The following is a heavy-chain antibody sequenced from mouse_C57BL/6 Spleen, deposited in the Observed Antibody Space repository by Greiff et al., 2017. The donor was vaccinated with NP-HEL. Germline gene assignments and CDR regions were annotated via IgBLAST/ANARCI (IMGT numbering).Heavy chain of an antibody. CDR1: GYTFTSYW. CDR2: INPSNGGT. V-gene: IGHV1-53*01. Sequence: VQLQQSGPELVKPGASVKISCKASGYTFTSYWMHWVKQRPGQGLEWIGNINPSNGGTNYNEKFKSKATLTVDKSSSTAYMQLSSLTSEDSAVYYCARGYGSNWYFDVWGTGTTVTVSS. J-gene: IGHJ1*03. CDR3: ARGYGSNWYFDV. D-gene: IGHD1-1*01.